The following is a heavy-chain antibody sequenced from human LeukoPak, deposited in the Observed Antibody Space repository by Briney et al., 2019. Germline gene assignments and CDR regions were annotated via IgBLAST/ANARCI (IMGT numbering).Heavy chain of an antibody. Sequence: GGTLRLSCAGSGFSFSSHGMNWVRQAPGKGLEWVSGISPSGDITYYTDSVRGRFTISRDNFKNTLSLQVNSLRSEDTALYYCASTQELRYRHPVYYYYYMDVWGKGTTVTVSS. J-gene: IGHJ6*03. CDR1: GFSFSSHG. D-gene: IGHD3-9*01. CDR3: ASTQELRYRHPVYYYYYMDV. CDR2: ISPSGDIT. V-gene: IGHV3-23*01.